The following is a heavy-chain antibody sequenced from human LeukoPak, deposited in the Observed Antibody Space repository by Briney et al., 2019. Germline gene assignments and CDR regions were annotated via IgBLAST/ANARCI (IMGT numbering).Heavy chain of an antibody. CDR2: IYYSGTT. D-gene: IGHD5-18*01. CDR3: ARQSGSAMVYYYYYYMHV. CDR1: GGSISSSTYY. Sequence: PSETLSLTCTVSGGSISSSTYYWGWVRRPRGKGLVCSGCIYYSGTTYYHPSLKSRVTICVDTSENQFSLQLSSVTAADTAVYFCARQSGSAMVYYYYYYMHVWGKGPTVPVSS. V-gene: IGHV4-39*01. J-gene: IGHJ6*03.